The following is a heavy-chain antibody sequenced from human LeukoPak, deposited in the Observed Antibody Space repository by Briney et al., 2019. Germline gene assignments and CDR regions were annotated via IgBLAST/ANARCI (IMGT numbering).Heavy chain of an antibody. Sequence: GGSLRLSCAASGFTFSSYEMNWVRQAPGKGLEWVSYISSSGSTIYYADSVKGRFTISRDNAKNSLYLQMNSLRAEDTAVYYCAGKRWGISQRKLDYWGQGTLVTVSS. CDR3: AGKRWGISQRKLDY. CDR2: ISSSGSTI. D-gene: IGHD3-16*01. V-gene: IGHV3-48*03. J-gene: IGHJ4*02. CDR1: GFTFSSYE.